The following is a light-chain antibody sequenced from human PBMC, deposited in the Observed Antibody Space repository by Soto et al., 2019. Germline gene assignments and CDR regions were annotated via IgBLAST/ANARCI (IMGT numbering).Light chain of an antibody. CDR2: DVS. CDR3: CSYAGSYTLYV. V-gene: IGLV2-11*01. Sequence: QSVLTQPRSVSGSPGQSVTISCTGTSSDVGGYNYVSWYQQHPGKAPKLMIYDVSKRPSGVPDRFPGSKSGNTASLTISGLQAEDEADYYCCSYAGSYTLYVFGTGTKLTVL. J-gene: IGLJ1*01. CDR1: SSDVGGYNY.